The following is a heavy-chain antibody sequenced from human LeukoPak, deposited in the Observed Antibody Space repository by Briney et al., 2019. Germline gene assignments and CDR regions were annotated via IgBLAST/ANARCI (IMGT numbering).Heavy chain of an antibody. Sequence: GRTLRLSCAASGFTFSSYEMNWVRQAPGKGPEWVSYISSSGSTIYYADSVKGRFTISRDNAKNSLYLQMNSLRAEDTAVYYCARATMDYYYYMDVWGKGTTVTVSS. D-gene: IGHD5-12*01. J-gene: IGHJ6*03. CDR3: ARATMDYYYYMDV. CDR2: ISSSGSTI. CDR1: GFTFSSYE. V-gene: IGHV3-48*03.